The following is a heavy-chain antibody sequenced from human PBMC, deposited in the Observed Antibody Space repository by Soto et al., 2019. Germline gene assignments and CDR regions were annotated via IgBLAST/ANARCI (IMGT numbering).Heavy chain of an antibody. CDR3: APNWFDP. V-gene: IGHV3-74*01. J-gene: IGHJ5*02. CDR2: INGDGSIT. Sequence: EVQLVESGGGLVQPGGSLRLSCAASGFTFSSYWMHWVRQVPGKGLVWVSRINGDGSITTYADSVKGRFTISRDNAKNTLYLQMNSLTAEDTAVYYCAPNWFDPWGQGTLVTVSS. CDR1: GFTFSSYW.